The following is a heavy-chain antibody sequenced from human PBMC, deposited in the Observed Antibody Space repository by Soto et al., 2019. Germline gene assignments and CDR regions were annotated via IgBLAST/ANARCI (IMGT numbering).Heavy chain of an antibody. CDR2: INPNSGGT. Sequence: SVKVSCKASGYTFTGYYMHWVRQAPGQGLEWMGWINPNSGGTNYAQKFQGWVTMTRDTSISTAYMELSRLRSDYTAVYYCARSSWYCSGGSCYSNFDYWGQGTLVTVSS. J-gene: IGHJ4*02. V-gene: IGHV1-2*04. D-gene: IGHD2-15*01. CDR3: ARSSWYCSGGSCYSNFDY. CDR1: GYTFTGYY.